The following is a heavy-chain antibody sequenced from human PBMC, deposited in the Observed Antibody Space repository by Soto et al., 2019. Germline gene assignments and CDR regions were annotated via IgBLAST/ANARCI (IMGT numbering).Heavy chain of an antibody. J-gene: IGHJ4*02. CDR1: GFTFSSYA. CDR3: ARDRSMIVVVPGY. D-gene: IGHD3-22*01. V-gene: IGHV3-30-3*01. CDR2: ISYDGSNK. Sequence: QVQLVESGGGVVQPGRSLRLSCAASGFTFSSYAMHWVRQAPGKGLEWVSFISYDGSNKYYADSVKGRFTISRYNSKNTLYLKMNSLRAEDTAVYYCARDRSMIVVVPGYWGQGTLVTVSS.